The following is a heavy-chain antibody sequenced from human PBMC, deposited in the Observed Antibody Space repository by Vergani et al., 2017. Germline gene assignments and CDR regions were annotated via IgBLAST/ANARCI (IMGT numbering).Heavy chain of an antibody. V-gene: IGHV3-15*01. D-gene: IGHD2-2*02. CDR1: GFIFSDYY. CDR3: YTDYHDY. Sequence: MQLVESGGGLVKPGGSLRLSCAVSGFIFSDYYMSWIRQAPGKGLEWIGRIRSKNDGGTADYAAPLKGRFTISRDDSKDSAFLLVNNLKTEDTAVYFCYTDYHDYWGQGTLVTVSS. CDR2: IRSKNDGGTA. J-gene: IGHJ4*02.